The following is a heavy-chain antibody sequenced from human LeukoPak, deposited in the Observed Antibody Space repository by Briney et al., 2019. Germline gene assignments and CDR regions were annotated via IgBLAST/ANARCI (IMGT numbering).Heavy chain of an antibody. J-gene: IGHJ4*02. CDR1: GFTFSSYW. D-gene: IGHD1-26*01. CDR3: ARAVGGSSDY. Sequence: GGSLRLSCAASGFTFSSYWMYWVRQAPGKGLVWVSRLNSDGSSTSYADSVKGRFTISRDNAKNTLYLQMNSLRADDTAVYYCARAVGGSSDYWGQGTLVTVSS. CDR2: LNSDGSST. V-gene: IGHV3-74*01.